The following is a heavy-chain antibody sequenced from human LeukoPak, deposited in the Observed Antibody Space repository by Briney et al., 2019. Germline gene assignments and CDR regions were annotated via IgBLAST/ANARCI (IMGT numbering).Heavy chain of an antibody. CDR3: AKDTLYSSSSLDY. Sequence: GGSLRLSCAPSGFTFYDYAMHCVRQATGKGLEWVSLSSGDGDHTYYADSVKSRFTVSKDNSKNSLYLEMNSLKTEDSAFYYCAKDTLYSSSSLDYWGQGTLLTVSS. CDR2: SSGDGDHT. CDR1: GFTFYDYA. J-gene: IGHJ4*02. D-gene: IGHD6-6*01. V-gene: IGHV3-43*02.